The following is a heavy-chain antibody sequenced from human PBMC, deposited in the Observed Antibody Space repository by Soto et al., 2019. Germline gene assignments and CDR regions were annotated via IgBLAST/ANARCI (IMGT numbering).Heavy chain of an antibody. Sequence: GGSLRLSCAASGFTFSSYAMSWVRQAPGKGLEWVSAISGSDGSTYYADSVKGRFTISRDNSKNTLYLQMNSLRAEDTAVYYCAKDIAIFGVVRILFDYWGQGTLVTVSS. CDR2: ISGSDGST. J-gene: IGHJ4*02. CDR1: GFTFSSYA. CDR3: AKDIAIFGVVRILFDY. D-gene: IGHD3-3*01. V-gene: IGHV3-23*01.